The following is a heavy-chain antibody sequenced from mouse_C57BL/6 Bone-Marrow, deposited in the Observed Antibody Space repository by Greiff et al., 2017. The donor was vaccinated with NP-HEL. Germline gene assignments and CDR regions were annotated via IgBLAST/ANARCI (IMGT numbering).Heavy chain of an antibody. CDR1: GFTFSDYG. J-gene: IGHJ4*01. CDR2: ISNLAYSI. CDR3: ARRGLRLHYYAMDY. Sequence: EVKVVESGGGLVQPGGSLKLSCAASGFTFSDYGMAWVRQAPRQGPEWVAFISNLAYSIYYADTVTGRFTISSENAKNTQYLEMSSLKSEDTAMYYCARRGLRLHYYAMDYWGQGTSVTVSS. D-gene: IGHD3-2*02. V-gene: IGHV5-15*01.